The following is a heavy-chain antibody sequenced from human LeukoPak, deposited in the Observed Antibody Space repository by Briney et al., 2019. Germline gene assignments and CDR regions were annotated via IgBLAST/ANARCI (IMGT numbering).Heavy chain of an antibody. V-gene: IGHV7-4-1*02. Sequence: ASVKVSCKASGYTFTSYAMNWVRQAPGQGLEWMGWINTNTGNPTYAQGFTGRFVFSLDTSVSTAYLQISSLKAEDTAVYYCARVNPSDCGGDCYSFYGGWFDPWGQGTLVTVSS. CDR3: ARVNPSDCGGDCYSFYGGWFDP. J-gene: IGHJ5*02. D-gene: IGHD2-21*02. CDR1: GYTFTSYA. CDR2: INTNTGNP.